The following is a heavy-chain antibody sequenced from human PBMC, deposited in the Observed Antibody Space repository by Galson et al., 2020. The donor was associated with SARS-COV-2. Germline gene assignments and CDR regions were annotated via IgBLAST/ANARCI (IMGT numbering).Heavy chain of an antibody. J-gene: IGHJ5*02. D-gene: IGHD3-10*01. CDR2: FDPEDGET. CDR1: GYTLTELS. CDR3: ATGTPLPRGFWFDP. V-gene: IGHV1-24*01. Sequence: GASVKVSCKVSGYTLTELSMHWVRQAPGKGLEWMGGFDPEDGETIYAQEFQGRVTMTEDTSTDTAYMELSSLRSEDTAVYYCATGTPLPRGFWFDPWGQGTLVTVSS.